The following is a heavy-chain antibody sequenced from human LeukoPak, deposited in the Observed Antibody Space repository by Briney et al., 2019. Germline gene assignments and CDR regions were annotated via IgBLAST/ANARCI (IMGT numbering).Heavy chain of an antibody. CDR3: ARDRNGGRYYFDY. V-gene: IGHV3-23*01. CDR1: RFTLCDYG. J-gene: IGHJ4*02. D-gene: IGHD2-8*01. Sequence: GGAPRLSCAPSRFTLCDYGMSGVRHAPRKGVEWGSAISGSGGSTYYADSVKGRFTISRDNAKNSLYLQMNSLRAEDTAVYYCARDRNGGRYYFDYWGQGTLVTVSS. CDR2: ISGSGGST.